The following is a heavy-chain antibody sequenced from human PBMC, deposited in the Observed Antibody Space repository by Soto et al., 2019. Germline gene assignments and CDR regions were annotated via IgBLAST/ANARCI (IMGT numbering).Heavy chain of an antibody. CDR2: MNPNTGNS. CDR3: ARRAETNGWNGFGADKYYFDF. Sequence: ASVKVACKASGYTFTSYDIYWVRQATGQGLEWMGWMNPNTGNSGYAQKFQGRVTMTSDTSISTAHMELSSLRSEDTAVYYCARRAETNGWNGFGADKYYFDFWGQGTLVTAPQ. CDR1: GYTFTSYD. D-gene: IGHD1-1*01. J-gene: IGHJ4*02. V-gene: IGHV1-8*01.